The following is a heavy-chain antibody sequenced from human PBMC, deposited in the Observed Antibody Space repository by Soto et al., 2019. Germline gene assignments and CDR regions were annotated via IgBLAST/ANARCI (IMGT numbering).Heavy chain of an antibody. Sequence: SQNLSLTCASSGDSVSRNTASWNWIRQSQSRCLEWLGRTYFRSKWYNDYAVSVKSRIIINPDTSNNQFSLQLNSVTPEDTAVYFCAKGSYYSGWVWGQGTLVTVSS. J-gene: IGHJ4*02. CDR3: AKGSYYSGWV. V-gene: IGHV6-1*01. CDR2: TYFRSKWYN. CDR1: GDSVSRNTAS. D-gene: IGHD6-19*01.